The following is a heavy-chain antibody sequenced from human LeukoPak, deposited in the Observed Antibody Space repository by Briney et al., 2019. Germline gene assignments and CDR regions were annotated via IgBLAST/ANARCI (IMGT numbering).Heavy chain of an antibody. D-gene: IGHD2-2*02. J-gene: IGHJ5*02. CDR2: IYYSGST. V-gene: IGHV4-61*05. CDR1: GGSISSSSYY. Sequence: SETLSLTCTVSGGSISSSSYYWGWIRQPPGKGLEWIGYIYYSGSTNYNPSLKSRVTISVDTSKNQFSLKLSSVTAADTAVYYCARYRGCSSTSCYNNWFDPWGQEPWSPSPQ. CDR3: ARYRGCSSTSCYNNWFDP.